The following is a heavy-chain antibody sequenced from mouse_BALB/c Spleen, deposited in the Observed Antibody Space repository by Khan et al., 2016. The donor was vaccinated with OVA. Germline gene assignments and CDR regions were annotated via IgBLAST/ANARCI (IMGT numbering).Heavy chain of an antibody. CDR2: ISYSGST. V-gene: IGHV3-2*02. CDR1: GYSITSGYG. D-gene: IGHD1-2*01. J-gene: IGHJ2*01. CDR3: ARTARIKY. Sequence: VQLKQSGPGLVKPSQSLSLTCTVSGYSITSGYGWNLIRQFPGNILEWMGYISYSGSTNYNPSLKSRISITRDTSKNQFFLQLNSVTTEDTATYYCARTARIKYWGQGTTLTVSS.